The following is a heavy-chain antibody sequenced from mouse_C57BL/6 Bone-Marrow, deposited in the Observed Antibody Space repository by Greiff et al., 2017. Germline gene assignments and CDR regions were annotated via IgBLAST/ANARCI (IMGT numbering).Heavy chain of an antibody. CDR2: LDPETGGT. J-gene: IGHJ4*01. V-gene: IGHV1-15*01. CDR1: GFTFTDYE. D-gene: IGHD1-1*01. CDR3: TGITTVVARYYAMDY. Sequence: QVQLQQSGAELVRPGASVTLSCNASGFTFTDYEMHWVKQTPVHGLEWIAALDPETGGTAYNQKFKGKDILTAYKASSTAYMELRNLTSEDSAVYYCTGITTVVARYYAMDYWCGGSSVTVSS.